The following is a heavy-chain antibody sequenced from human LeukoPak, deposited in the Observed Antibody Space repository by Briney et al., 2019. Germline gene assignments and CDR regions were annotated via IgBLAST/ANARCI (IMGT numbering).Heavy chain of an antibody. CDR3: ASTVDGYTYFDY. D-gene: IGHD5-24*01. Sequence: PGGSLKLSRSASWLTFRGSAVHGVRQASGKGLEWVGRIRTKADTYPTAYTASVKGRFTISRDDSKNTAYLQMNSLKSEDTAVYYCASTVDGYTYFDYWGQGTPVTVSS. V-gene: IGHV3-73*01. CDR1: WLTFRGSA. CDR2: IRTKADTYPT. J-gene: IGHJ4*02.